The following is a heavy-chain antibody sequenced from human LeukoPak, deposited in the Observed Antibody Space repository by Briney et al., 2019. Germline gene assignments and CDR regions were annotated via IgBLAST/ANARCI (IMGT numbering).Heavy chain of an antibody. V-gene: IGHV1-18*01. CDR3: ARGSTARYYYDSSGYYLGAFDY. D-gene: IGHD3-22*01. Sequence: GASVKVSCKASGYTFTNYGISWVRQAPGQGLEWMGWISGYNGHTNYAQKLQGRVTMTTDTSTSTAYMELRSLRSDETAVYYCARGSTARYYYDSSGYYLGAFDYWGQGTLVTVSS. CDR1: GYTFTNYG. J-gene: IGHJ4*02. CDR2: ISGYNGHT.